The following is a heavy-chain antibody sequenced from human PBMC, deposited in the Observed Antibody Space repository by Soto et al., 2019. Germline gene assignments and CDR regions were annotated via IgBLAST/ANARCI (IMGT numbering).Heavy chain of an antibody. V-gene: IGHV3-23*01. J-gene: IGHJ4*02. D-gene: IGHD6-13*01. CDR3: AIDQRGFSSTARIDY. Sequence: EVPLLESGGGLVQPGGSLRLSCAASGFTFSSYAMSWVRQAPGKGLEWVSSISGSGGSTYYADSVKGRFTISRDNSKNTLHLQMNSLRGEDTAVYYCAIDQRGFSSTARIDYWGQGTLVTVSS. CDR2: ISGSGGST. CDR1: GFTFSSYA.